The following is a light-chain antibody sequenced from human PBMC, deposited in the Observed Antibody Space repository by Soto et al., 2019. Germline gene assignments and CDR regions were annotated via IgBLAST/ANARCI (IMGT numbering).Light chain of an antibody. CDR1: QSVSDY. CDR2: DAS. Sequence: ETVLTQSPARLSLSPGEIATLSFSAGQSVSDYLAWYQQKPGLAPRLLIYDASSRATGIPDRFSGSGSGTDFTLTISRLEPEDFAVYYCQQYGSSPITFGQGTRLEIK. J-gene: IGKJ5*01. V-gene: IGKV3D-20*01. CDR3: QQYGSSPIT.